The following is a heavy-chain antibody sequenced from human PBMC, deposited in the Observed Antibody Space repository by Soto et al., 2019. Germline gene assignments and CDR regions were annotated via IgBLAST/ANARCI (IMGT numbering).Heavy chain of an antibody. D-gene: IGHD3-3*01. V-gene: IGHV1-3*01. Sequence: QVQLVQSGAEVKKPGASVKVSCKASGYTFTSYAMHWVRQAPGQRLEWMGWINAGNGNTKYSQKFQGRVTITRDTSASTAYMELSSLRSEDTAVYYCAMGDPRITIFGVAQWGQGTLVTVSS. CDR3: AMGDPRITIFGVAQ. CDR1: GYTFTSYA. J-gene: IGHJ4*02. CDR2: INAGNGNT.